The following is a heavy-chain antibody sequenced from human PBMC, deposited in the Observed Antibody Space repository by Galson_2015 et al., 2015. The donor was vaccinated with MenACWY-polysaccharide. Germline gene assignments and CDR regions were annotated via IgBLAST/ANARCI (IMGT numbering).Heavy chain of an antibody. CDR3: VRDWWTLEA. D-gene: IGHD2-15*01. CDR1: GFTFITHY. CDR2: INSDGSVK. J-gene: IGHJ5*02. Sequence: SLRLSCAVSGFTFITHYMHWVRHDLGKGLLWVSHINSDGSVKIYADSVKGRFTISRDNAKNTLYLQMNNQRAEDTAVYYCVRDWWTLEAWGQGTLVTVSS. V-gene: IGHV3-74*01.